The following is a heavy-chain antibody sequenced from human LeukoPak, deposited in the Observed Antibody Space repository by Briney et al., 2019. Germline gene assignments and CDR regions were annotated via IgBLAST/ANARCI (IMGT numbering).Heavy chain of an antibody. V-gene: IGHV3-7*01. Sequence: GGSLRLSCAASGFTFSRYWMSWVRQAPGKGLEWVANIKQDGSEKYYVDSVKGRFTISRDNAKNSLCLQMNSLRAEDTAVYYCARDYEAGCTSTTCYNRFDYWGQGTLVTVSS. J-gene: IGHJ4*02. CDR3: ARDYEAGCTSTTCYNRFDY. CDR2: IKQDGSEK. CDR1: GFTFSRYW. D-gene: IGHD2-2*02.